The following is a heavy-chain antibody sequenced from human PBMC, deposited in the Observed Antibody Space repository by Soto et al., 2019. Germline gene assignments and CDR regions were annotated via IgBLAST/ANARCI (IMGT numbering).Heavy chain of an antibody. Sequence: QVQLQESGPGLVKPLETLSLTCTVSGGSISSYYWSWIRQPPGKGLEWIGYIYYSGSTNYNPSLKSRVTISVDTSKNQFSLKLSSVTAADTAVYYCARGGVVVVAATLFQAWGQGTLVTVSS. CDR3: ARGGVVVVAATLFQA. V-gene: IGHV4-59*01. J-gene: IGHJ5*02. D-gene: IGHD2-15*01. CDR1: GGSISSYY. CDR2: IYYSGST.